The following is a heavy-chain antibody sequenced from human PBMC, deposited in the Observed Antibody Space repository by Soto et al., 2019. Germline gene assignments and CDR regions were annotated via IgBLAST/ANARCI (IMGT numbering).Heavy chain of an antibody. J-gene: IGHJ6*03. CDR1: GFTFSSYS. Sequence: GGSLRLSCAASGFTFSSYSMNWVRQAPGKGLEWVSSISSSSSYIYYADSVKGRFTISRDNAKNSLYLQMNSLRAEDTAVYYCARDIYYYGSGSYYMRSYYYYYMDVWGKGTTVTFSS. V-gene: IGHV3-21*01. D-gene: IGHD3-10*01. CDR3: ARDIYYYGSGSYYMRSYYYYYMDV. CDR2: ISSSSSYI.